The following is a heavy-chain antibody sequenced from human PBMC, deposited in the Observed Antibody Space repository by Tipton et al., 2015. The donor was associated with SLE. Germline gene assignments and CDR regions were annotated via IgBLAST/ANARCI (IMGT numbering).Heavy chain of an antibody. CDR3: ARADIAVAGTFDY. J-gene: IGHJ4*02. D-gene: IGHD6-19*01. V-gene: IGHV4-30-2*01. Sequence: NPSLKSRVTISVDRSKNQFSLKLSSVTAADTAVYYCARADIAVAGTFDYWGQGTLVTVSS.